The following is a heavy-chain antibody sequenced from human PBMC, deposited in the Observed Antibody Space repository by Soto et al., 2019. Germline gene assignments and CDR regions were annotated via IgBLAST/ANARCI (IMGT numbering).Heavy chain of an antibody. CDR2: ISAYNGNT. Sequence: ASVKVSCKASGYTFTSYGISWVRQAPGQGLEWMGWISAYNGNTNYAQKLQGRVTMTTDTSTSTAYMELRSLRSDDTAVYYCAGNLWGYSGYYDAFDIWGQGTMVTVSS. J-gene: IGHJ3*02. CDR1: GYTFTSYG. V-gene: IGHV1-18*01. CDR3: AGNLWGYSGYYDAFDI. D-gene: IGHD5-12*01.